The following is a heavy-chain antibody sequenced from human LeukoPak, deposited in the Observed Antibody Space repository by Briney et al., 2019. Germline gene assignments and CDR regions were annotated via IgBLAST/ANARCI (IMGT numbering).Heavy chain of an antibody. CDR3: ARDGPMVRGVSMCAFDI. V-gene: IGHV3-7*01. D-gene: IGHD3-10*01. CDR2: IKEDGSEK. Sequence: GSLRLSCAASGFTFSIYWMSWVRQAPGKGLEGVANIKEDGSEKYYVDSVKGRFTISRDNAKNSLYLQMSSLRAEDTAVYYCARDGPMVRGVSMCAFDIWGQGTMVTVSS. J-gene: IGHJ3*02. CDR1: GFTFSIYW.